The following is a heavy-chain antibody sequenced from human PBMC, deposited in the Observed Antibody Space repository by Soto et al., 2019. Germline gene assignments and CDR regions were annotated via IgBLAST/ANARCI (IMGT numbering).Heavy chain of an antibody. Sequence: GVSLTLSSLAYGFPFRRYAMSCVRQAPGRWLEWVSTISGSGGGSTYYADSVKGRFTISRDNSKNTLYLQMNSLRAEDTAVYYCAKVTYYYDTSVYYYFDYWGQGTQVTV. CDR2: ISGSGGGST. V-gene: IGHV3-23*01. J-gene: IGHJ4*02. D-gene: IGHD3-22*01. CDR1: GFPFRRYA. CDR3: AKVTYYYDTSVYYYFDY.